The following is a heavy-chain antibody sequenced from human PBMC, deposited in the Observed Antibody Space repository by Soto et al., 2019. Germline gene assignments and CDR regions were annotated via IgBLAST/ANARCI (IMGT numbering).Heavy chain of an antibody. CDR1: GGTFSSYA. D-gene: IGHD6-19*01. Sequence: SVKVSCKASGGTFSSYAISWVRQAPGQGLEWMGGIIPIFGTANYAQKFQGRVTITADKSTSTAYMELGSLRSEDTAVYYCARGGTRLVRRVYYYGMDVWGQGTTVTVSS. V-gene: IGHV1-69*06. J-gene: IGHJ6*02. CDR3: ARGGTRLVRRVYYYGMDV. CDR2: IIPIFGTA.